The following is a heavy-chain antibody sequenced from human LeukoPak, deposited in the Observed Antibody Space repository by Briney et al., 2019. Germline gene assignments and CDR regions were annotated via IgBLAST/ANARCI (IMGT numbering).Heavy chain of an antibody. J-gene: IGHJ4*02. CDR2: ISGSGGST. Sequence: GGSPRLSCAASGFTFSSYAMSWVRQAPGKGLEWVSAISGSGGSTYYADSVKGRFTISRDNSKNTLYLQMNSLRAEDTAVYYCAKTPSQPYDFWSGYSRGDYWGQGTLVTVSS. D-gene: IGHD3-3*01. V-gene: IGHV3-23*01. CDR1: GFTFSSYA. CDR3: AKTPSQPYDFWSGYSRGDY.